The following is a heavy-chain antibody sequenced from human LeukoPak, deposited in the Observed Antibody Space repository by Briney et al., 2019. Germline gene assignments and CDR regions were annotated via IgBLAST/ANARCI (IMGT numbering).Heavy chain of an antibody. D-gene: IGHD3-22*01. CDR3: AKAIYTYYYDSSGYHQHQPDY. J-gene: IGHJ4*02. CDR1: GFTFSSYG. CDR2: IRYDGSNK. Sequence: GGSLRLSCTASGFTFSSYGMHWVRQAPGKGLEWVAFIRYDGSNKYYADSVKGRFTISRDNSKNTLYLQMNSLRAEDTAVYYCAKAIYTYYYDSSGYHQHQPDYWGQGTLVTVSS. V-gene: IGHV3-30*02.